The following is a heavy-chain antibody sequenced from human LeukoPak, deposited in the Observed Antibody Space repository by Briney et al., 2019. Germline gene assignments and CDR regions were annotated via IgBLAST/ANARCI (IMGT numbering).Heavy chain of an antibody. J-gene: IGHJ4*02. Sequence: GGSLRLSCEVSGFTFNDYSMRWVRQAPGKGLEWVSSITSTSRTIFYADSVQGRFTTSRDNAKNTVSLEMNSLRSEDAAIYYCARDFPDNSLFDLWGQGTLVSVSS. D-gene: IGHD5-24*01. V-gene: IGHV3-69-1*02. CDR2: ITSTSRTI. CDR1: GFTFNDYS. CDR3: ARDFPDNSLFDL.